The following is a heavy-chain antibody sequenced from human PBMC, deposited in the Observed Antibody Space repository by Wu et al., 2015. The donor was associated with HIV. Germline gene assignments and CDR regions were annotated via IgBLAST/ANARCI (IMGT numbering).Heavy chain of an antibody. V-gene: IGHV1-18*01. CDR3: ARDRPTGXYGDYDYFDY. D-gene: IGHD4-17*01. Sequence: QLVQSGTEMKKPGASVKVSCKASGYTFTSYGISWVRQAPGQGLEWMGWISAYNGNTNYAQKLQGRVTMTTDTSTSTAYMELRSLRSDDTAVYYCARDRPTGXYGDYDYFDYVGPGNAGHRLL. CDR1: GYTFTSYG. CDR2: ISAYNGNT. J-gene: IGHJ4*02.